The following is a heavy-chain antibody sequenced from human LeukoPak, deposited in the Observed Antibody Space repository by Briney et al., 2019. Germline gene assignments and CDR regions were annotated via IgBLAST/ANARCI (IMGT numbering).Heavy chain of an antibody. J-gene: IGHJ3*02. Sequence: SQTLSLTCTVSGGSISSGSYYWSWIRQPPGKGLEWIGYIYYSGSTYYNPSLKSRVTISVDTSKNQFSLKLSSVTAADTAVYYCARGSSVIQSRGAFDIWGQGTMVTVSS. CDR2: IYYSGST. V-gene: IGHV4-30-4*08. D-gene: IGHD3-10*01. CDR3: ARGSSVIQSRGAFDI. CDR1: GGSISSGSYY.